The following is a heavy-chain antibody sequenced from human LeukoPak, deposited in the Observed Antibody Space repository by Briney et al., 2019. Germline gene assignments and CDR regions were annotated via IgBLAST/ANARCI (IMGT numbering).Heavy chain of an antibody. CDR2: INHSGST. CDR1: GGSFSGYY. J-gene: IGHJ5*02. Sequence: PSETLSLTCAVYGGSFSGYYWSWIRQPPGKGLEWIGEINHSGSTNYNPSLKSRVTISVDTSKNQFSLKLSSVTAADTAAYYCATSVVVVTANWFDPWGQGTLVTVSS. D-gene: IGHD2-21*02. V-gene: IGHV4-34*01. CDR3: ATSVVVVTANWFDP.